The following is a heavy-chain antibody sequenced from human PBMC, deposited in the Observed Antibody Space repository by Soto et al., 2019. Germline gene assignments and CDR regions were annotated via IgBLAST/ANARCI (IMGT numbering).Heavy chain of an antibody. CDR2: IIPMFGTA. CDR1: GGPFSTDS. Sequence: QVQLVQSGAEVKKPGSSVKVSCKASGGPFSTDSISWVRQAPGQGLEWMGGIIPMFGTANNAQKFQGRVTITADESTSTAYMELSSLRSEDTAVYFCAREIDGYYGMDVWGQGTTVTVAS. V-gene: IGHV1-69*12. CDR3: AREIDGYYGMDV. J-gene: IGHJ6*02.